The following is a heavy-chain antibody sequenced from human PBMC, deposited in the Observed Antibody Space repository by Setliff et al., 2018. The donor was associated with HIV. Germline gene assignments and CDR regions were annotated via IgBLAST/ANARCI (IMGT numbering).Heavy chain of an antibody. CDR1: GGSINSYY. CDR2: IYTSGSA. D-gene: IGHD1-26*01. CDR3: ARELMWRGALHYFYYMDV. Sequence: PSETLSLTCTVSGGSINSYYWSWIRQPAGKGLEWIGRIYTSGSANYNPSLKSRVTMSVDTSKNQFSLKLTSVTAADTAVYCCARELMWRGALHYFYYMDVWGEGTTVTVSS. J-gene: IGHJ6*03. V-gene: IGHV4-4*07.